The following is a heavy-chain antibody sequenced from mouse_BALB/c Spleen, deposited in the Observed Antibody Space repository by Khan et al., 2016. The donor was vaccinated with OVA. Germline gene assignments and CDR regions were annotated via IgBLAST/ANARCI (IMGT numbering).Heavy chain of an antibody. CDR1: GFTFTSYW. Sequence: QVQLQQSGADLVKAGASVKMSCTASGFTFTSYWMHWVKQRLGQGLEWFAETNPTNGRTYYTEKFKSKATLTVDKSSSTAYMRLSGPTFEDSAVYNSTRMKKIVDTDIDYGGQGTTVTVSS. V-gene: IGHV1S81*02. J-gene: IGHJ2*01. CDR2: TNPTNGRT. CDR3: TRMKKIVDTDIDY. D-gene: IGHD1-1*01.